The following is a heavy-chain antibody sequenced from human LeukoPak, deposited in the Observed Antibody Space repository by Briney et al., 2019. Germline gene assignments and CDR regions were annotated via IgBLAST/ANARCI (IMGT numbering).Heavy chain of an antibody. J-gene: IGHJ4*02. CDR3: ARHVQVSSGYGLGFDY. CDR2: IYYSRST. V-gene: IGHV4-39*01. D-gene: IGHD5-12*01. CDR1: GGSISSSSYY. Sequence: SETLSLTCTVSGGSISSSSYYWGWIRQPPGKGLEWIGSIYYSRSTYYNPSLKSRVTISADTSKNQFSLKLSSVTAADTAVYYCARHVQVSSGYGLGFDYWGQGTLVTVSS.